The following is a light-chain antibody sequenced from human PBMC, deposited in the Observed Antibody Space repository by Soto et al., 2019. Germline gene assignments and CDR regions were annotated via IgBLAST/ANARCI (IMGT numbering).Light chain of an antibody. CDR3: QHYNSYSEA. J-gene: IGKJ1*01. V-gene: IGKV1-5*01. CDR1: ESMRNC. CDR2: GAS. Sequence: DIQMTQSPSTLSASVGDRVTITCRASESMRNCLAWYQQKPGKAPKLLISGASSLQSGVPSRFRGSASGTEFTLTISSLQPDDFATYYCQHYNSYSEAFGQGTKVDIK.